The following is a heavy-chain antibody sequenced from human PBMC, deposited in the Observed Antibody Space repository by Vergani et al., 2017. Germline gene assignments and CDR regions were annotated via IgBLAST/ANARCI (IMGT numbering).Heavy chain of an antibody. V-gene: IGHV3-30*18. CDR1: GFTFSSYG. Sequence: QVQLVESGGGVVQPGRSLRLSCAASGFTFSSYGMHWVRQAPGKGLEWVAVISYDGSNKYYADSVKGRFTISRDNSKNTLYLQMNSLRAEDTAVYYCAKELRSDGAGSFDAFDIWGQGTMVTVSS. CDR2: ISYDGSNK. CDR3: AKELRSDGAGSFDAFDI. J-gene: IGHJ3*02. D-gene: IGHD3-10*01.